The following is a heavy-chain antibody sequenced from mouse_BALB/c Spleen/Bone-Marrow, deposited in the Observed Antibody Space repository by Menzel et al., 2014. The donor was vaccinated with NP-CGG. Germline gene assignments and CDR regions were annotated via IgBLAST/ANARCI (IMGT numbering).Heavy chain of an antibody. J-gene: IGHJ3*01. CDR1: GYSFTNYW. Sequence: EVQRVESGTVLARPGASVKMSCKASGYSFTNYWMHWVKQRPGQGLEWIGAIYPGNSDTRYNQKFKGKAKLNAVTSASTAYMDLSRLTDEDSVVYYCTTLGLAWFAYWGQGTLVTVSA. CDR3: TTLGLAWFAY. D-gene: IGHD3-1*01. V-gene: IGHV1-5*01. CDR2: IYPGNSDT.